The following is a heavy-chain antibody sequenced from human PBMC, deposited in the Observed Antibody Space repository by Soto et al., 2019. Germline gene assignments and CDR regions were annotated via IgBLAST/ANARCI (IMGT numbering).Heavy chain of an antibody. CDR2: IIPILGIA. V-gene: IGHV1-69*02. J-gene: IGHJ6*02. CDR1: GGTFSSYT. CDR3: ARAGTSSGYYYGMDV. Sequence: QVQLVQSGAEVKKPGSSVKVSCKASGGTFSSYTISWVRQAPGQGLEWMGRIIPILGIANYAQKFQGRVTITADKSTSTAYMELSSLRSEDTAVYYCARAGTSSGYYYGMDVWGQGTTVTVSS. D-gene: IGHD3-16*02.